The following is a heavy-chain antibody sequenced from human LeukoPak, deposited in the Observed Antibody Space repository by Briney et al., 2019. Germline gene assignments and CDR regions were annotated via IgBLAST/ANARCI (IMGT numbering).Heavy chain of an antibody. CDR1: GFTFTKYW. Sequence: GGSLRHSCAASGFTFTKYWMTWVRQVPGKGLDWVAHMKPDGSQKYYVDSVKGRFTISSDSAMNSLYLQINSLRAEDTAVYYCARWNNGWDFWGQGTLVTVSS. V-gene: IGHV3-7*05. D-gene: IGHD1/OR15-1a*01. CDR2: MKPDGSQK. J-gene: IGHJ4*02. CDR3: ARWNNGWDF.